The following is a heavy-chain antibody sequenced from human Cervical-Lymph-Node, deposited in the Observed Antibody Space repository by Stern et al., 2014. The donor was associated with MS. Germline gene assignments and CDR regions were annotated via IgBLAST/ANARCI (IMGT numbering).Heavy chain of an antibody. CDR1: GYTFTSYW. CDR2: IFPGGSDI. Sequence: EVQLVESGPEVKRPGESLKISCQASGYTFTSYWIGWVRQMPGKGLEWIAIIFPGGSDIRYNPSFQGQVTISADKSSSTAYLQWNNLKASYTAIYYCARQRYFDYWGQGTLVTVSS. CDR3: ARQRYFDY. V-gene: IGHV5-51*01. J-gene: IGHJ4*02.